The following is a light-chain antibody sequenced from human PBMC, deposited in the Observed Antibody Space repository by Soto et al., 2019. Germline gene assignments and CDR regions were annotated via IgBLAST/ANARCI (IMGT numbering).Light chain of an antibody. CDR1: QSVSSY. Sequence: EIVLTQSPATLSLSPGERATLSCRASQSVSSYLAWYQQKPGQAPRLLIYDASNRATGIPARFSGSGSGTDFNLTISSLEPEDFAVYYCQQRSNWPRMYSFGQGTKREIK. V-gene: IGKV3-11*01. CDR3: QQRSNWPRMYS. J-gene: IGKJ2*01. CDR2: DAS.